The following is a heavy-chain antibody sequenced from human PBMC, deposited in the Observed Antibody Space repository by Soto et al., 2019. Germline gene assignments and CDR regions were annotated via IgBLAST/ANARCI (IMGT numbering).Heavy chain of an antibody. J-gene: IGHJ4*02. V-gene: IGHV2-5*02. D-gene: IGHD4-17*01. CDR2: IYWDDAK. Sequence: QITLKESGPTLVKPTQTLTLTCTFSGFSLSANGVGVGWIRQPPGKALEWLALIYWDDAKRYSPSLKSRLTITKDTSKTQVLLTMTNMVPVDTATYFCAHSDYGDYFDYWGQGTLVTVSS. CDR1: GFSLSANGVG. CDR3: AHSDYGDYFDY.